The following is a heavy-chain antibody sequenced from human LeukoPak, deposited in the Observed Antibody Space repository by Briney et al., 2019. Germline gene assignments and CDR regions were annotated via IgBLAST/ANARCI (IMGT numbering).Heavy chain of an antibody. CDR1: ESSFTSYW. CDR3: ARLTFGGVIALDY. CDR2: IYPGDSDT. Sequence: GESLQISCKGSESSFTSYWIGWVRQLPGKGLEWMGIIYPGDSDTRYTPSFQGQVTISADKSISTAYLQWSSLKASDTAMYYCARLTFGGVIALDYWGQGTLVTVSS. D-gene: IGHD3-16*02. J-gene: IGHJ4*02. V-gene: IGHV5-51*01.